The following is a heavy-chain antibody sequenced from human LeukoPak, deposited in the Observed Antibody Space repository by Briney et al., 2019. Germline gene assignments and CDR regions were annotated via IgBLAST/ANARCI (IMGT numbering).Heavy chain of an antibody. V-gene: IGHV5-51*01. Sequence: GESLKISCKGSGYSFTSYWIGWVRQMPGKGLEWMGVIYPGDSATRYNPSFQGQVIISADTSISTPYLQWSSLKASDTAMYDCARGGGGDGYNYIDYWGQGTLVTVSS. CDR1: GYSFTSYW. CDR2: IYPGDSAT. D-gene: IGHD5-24*01. CDR3: ARGGGGDGYNYIDY. J-gene: IGHJ4*02.